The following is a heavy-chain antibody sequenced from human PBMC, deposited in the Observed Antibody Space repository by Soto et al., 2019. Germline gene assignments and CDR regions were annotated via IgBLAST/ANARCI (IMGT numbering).Heavy chain of an antibody. CDR3: ARFVYGDYVVFEY. CDR2: IFSNDEK. CDR1: GFSLSNARMG. D-gene: IGHD4-17*01. V-gene: IGHV2-26*01. J-gene: IGHJ4*02. Sequence: QVTLKESGPVLVKPTETLTLTCTVSGFSLSNARMGVSWIRQPPGKALEWLAHIFSNDEKSYSTSLKSRLTISKDTSKSQVVLTMTNMDPVDTATYYCARFVYGDYVVFEYWGQGTLVTVSS.